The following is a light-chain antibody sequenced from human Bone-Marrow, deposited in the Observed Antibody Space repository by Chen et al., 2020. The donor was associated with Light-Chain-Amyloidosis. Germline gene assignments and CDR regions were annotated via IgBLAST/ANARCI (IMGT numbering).Light chain of an antibody. CDR3: QQYHSYSQT. CDR2: QTS. CDR1: QSIDSW. J-gene: IGKJ1*01. Sequence: DIQMTQSPSTLSASVGDRVTITCRASQSIDSWLAWYQQKPGQAPKLLIYQTSTLKSGVPSRFSGSGSGTEYTLTISSLQPDDVATYYCQQYHSYSQTFGHGTKVEIK. V-gene: IGKV1-5*03.